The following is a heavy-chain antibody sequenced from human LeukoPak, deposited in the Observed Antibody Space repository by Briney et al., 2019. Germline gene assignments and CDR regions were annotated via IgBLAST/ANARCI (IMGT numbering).Heavy chain of an antibody. CDR1: SGSISSYY. Sequence: SETLSLTCTVSSGSISSYYWSWVRQPPGKGLEWIGYIYTTGTTNYNPSLKSRVTMSIDTSENHFSLNLSSVTAADTAVYYCARGYGWGSYFYYYGLDVWGQGTTVTVSS. CDR3: ARGYGWGSYFYYYGLDV. J-gene: IGHJ6*02. CDR2: IYTTGTT. D-gene: IGHD3-10*01. V-gene: IGHV4-4*08.